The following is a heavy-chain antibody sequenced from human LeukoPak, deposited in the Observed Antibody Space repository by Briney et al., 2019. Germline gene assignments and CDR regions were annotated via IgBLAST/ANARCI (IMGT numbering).Heavy chain of an antibody. CDR3: SRDIDSTGSYWYFDY. J-gene: IGHJ4*02. D-gene: IGHD3-22*01. CDR2: IQSDGSIE. V-gene: IGHV3-33*01. CDR1: GFTFSYYG. Sequence: PGESLRLSCAASGFTFSYYGMHWVRQAPGKGLEWVAAIQSDGSIEYYADSVKGRLIISRDNSKNTLFLQMNILRAHDPAVYYFSRDIDSTGSYWYFDYWGQGTLVTVSS.